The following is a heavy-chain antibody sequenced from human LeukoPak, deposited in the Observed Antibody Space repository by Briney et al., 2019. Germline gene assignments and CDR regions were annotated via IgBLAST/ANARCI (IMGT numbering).Heavy chain of an antibody. V-gene: IGHV4-34*01. CDR3: TRMTTGHDY. CDR1: GVSFNEDY. J-gene: IGHJ4*02. D-gene: IGHD4-17*01. CDR2: INHSGYT. Sequence: SETLSLTCAVSGVSFNEDYWSWVRQTRGKGLEWIGEINHSGYTNDSPSLKSRVTISIDTSRKQFSLNLRSVTVADTGIYYCTRMTTGHDYWGQGTLVTVSS.